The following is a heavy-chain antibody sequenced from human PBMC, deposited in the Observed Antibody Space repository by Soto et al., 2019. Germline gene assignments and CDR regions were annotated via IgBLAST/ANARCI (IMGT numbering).Heavy chain of an antibody. V-gene: IGHV1-18*01. CDR2: ISAYNGNT. CDR1: GYTFTSYG. J-gene: IGHJ6*03. CDR3: ARDGYSSGWYASYYYYYMDV. Sequence: GASVKVSCKASGYTFTSYGISWVRQAPGQGLEWMGWISAYNGNTNYAQKLQGRVTMTTDTSTSTAYMELRSLRSDDTAVYYCARDGYSSGWYASYYYYYMDVWGKGTTVTVSS. D-gene: IGHD6-19*01.